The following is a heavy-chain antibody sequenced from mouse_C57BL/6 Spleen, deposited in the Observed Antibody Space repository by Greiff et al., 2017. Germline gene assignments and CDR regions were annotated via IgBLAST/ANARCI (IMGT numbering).Heavy chain of an antibody. CDR2: IDPEDGET. D-gene: IGHD1-1*01. CDR3: AGGVTTVVATGSFAY. CDR1: GFNIKDYY. V-gene: IGHV14-2*01. Sequence: ELQLQQSGAELVKPGASVKLSCTASGFNIKDYYMHWVKQRTEQGLEWIGRIDPEDGETKYAPKFQGKATITADTSSNTAYLQLSSLTSEDTAVYYCAGGVTTVVATGSFAYWGQGTLVTVSA. J-gene: IGHJ3*01.